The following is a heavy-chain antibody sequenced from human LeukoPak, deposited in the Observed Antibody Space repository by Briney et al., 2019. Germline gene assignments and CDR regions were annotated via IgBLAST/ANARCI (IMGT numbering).Heavy chain of an antibody. J-gene: IGHJ5*02. CDR1: GYTFTSYD. D-gene: IGHD3-10*01. Sequence: GASVKVSCKASGYTFTSYDINWVRQATGQGLEWMGWMNPNSGNTGYAQKFQGRVTMTRSTSISTAYMELSSLRSEDTAVYYCARVYYYGSGSYYSPWFDPWGQGTLVTVSS. CDR2: MNPNSGNT. V-gene: IGHV1-8*01. CDR3: ARVYYYGSGSYYSPWFDP.